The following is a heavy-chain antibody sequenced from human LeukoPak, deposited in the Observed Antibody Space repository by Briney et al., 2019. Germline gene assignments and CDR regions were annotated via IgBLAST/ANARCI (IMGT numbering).Heavy chain of an antibody. CDR1: GFTFSSYA. D-gene: IGHD1-26*01. V-gene: IGHV3-15*06. CDR3: ATVLNSGSYYYYGLDV. Sequence: GGSLRLSCAASGFTFSSYAMSWVRQSPGKGLEWVGHVKSKTDGGTTHYAAPVKGRFSISRDDSNNTVFLQLNSLKSEDTAVYFCATVLNSGSYYYYGLDVWGQGTTVTVSS. J-gene: IGHJ6*02. CDR2: VKSKTDGGTT.